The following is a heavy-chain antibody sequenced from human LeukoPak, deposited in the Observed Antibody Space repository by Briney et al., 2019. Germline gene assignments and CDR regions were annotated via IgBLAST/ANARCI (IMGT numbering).Heavy chain of an antibody. CDR2: INPNSGGT. Sequence: ASVKVSFKASGYTFNGYYMQWVRQAPGQGLERMGWINPNSGGTNYTQKFQGRVTMTRDTSISTAYMELSRLRSDDTAVYYCARDSDYDSNAFDIWGQGTMVTVSS. V-gene: IGHV1-2*02. J-gene: IGHJ3*02. D-gene: IGHD3-22*01. CDR1: GYTFNGYY. CDR3: ARDSDYDSNAFDI.